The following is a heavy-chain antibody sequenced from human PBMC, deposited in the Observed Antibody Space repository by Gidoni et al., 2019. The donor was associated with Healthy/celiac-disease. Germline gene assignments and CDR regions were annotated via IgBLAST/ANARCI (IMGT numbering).Heavy chain of an antibody. Sequence: EVQLVESGGGLVKPGGSLRLSCAASGFPFSSYSMHWVRQAPGKGLEWVSSISSSSSYIYYADSVKGRFTISRDNAKNSLYLQMNSLRAEDTAVYYCARDSAGNYDFWSGYYNGDWFDPWGQGTLVTVSS. J-gene: IGHJ5*02. CDR2: ISSSSSYI. V-gene: IGHV3-21*01. CDR1: GFPFSSYS. D-gene: IGHD3-3*01. CDR3: ARDSAGNYDFWSGYYNGDWFDP.